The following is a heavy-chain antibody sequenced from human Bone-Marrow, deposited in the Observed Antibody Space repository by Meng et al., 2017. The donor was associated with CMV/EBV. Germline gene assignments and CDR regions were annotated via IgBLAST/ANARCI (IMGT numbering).Heavy chain of an antibody. CDR2: IKQDGSEK. CDR1: GFTFSNAW. Sequence: GGSLRLSCAASGFTFSNAWMSWVRQAPGKGLEWVANIKQDGSEKYYVDSVKGRFTISRDNAKNSLYLQMNSLRAEDTAVYYCARDFLGYCSSTSCLSGYYYYYGMDVWGQGNTVTVYS. D-gene: IGHD2-2*03. J-gene: IGHJ6*02. CDR3: ARDFLGYCSSTSCLSGYYYYYGMDV. V-gene: IGHV3-7*01.